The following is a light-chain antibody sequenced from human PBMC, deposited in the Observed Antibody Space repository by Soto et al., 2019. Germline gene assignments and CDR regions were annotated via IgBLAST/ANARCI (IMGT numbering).Light chain of an antibody. Sequence: QSVLTQPPSASGTPGQRVTISCSGSSSNIGSNYVYWYQQLPGTAPKLLIYRNNQRPSGVPDRFSGSKSGTSASLAISGLRSEDEADYYCCSSGGSNGFVVFGGGTKLTVL. J-gene: IGLJ2*01. CDR2: RNN. V-gene: IGLV1-47*01. CDR1: SSNIGSNY. CDR3: CSSGGSNGFVV.